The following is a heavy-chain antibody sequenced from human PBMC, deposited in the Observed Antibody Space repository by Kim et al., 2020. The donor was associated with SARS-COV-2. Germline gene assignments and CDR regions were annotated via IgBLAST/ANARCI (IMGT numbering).Heavy chain of an antibody. CDR3: VKSHGSGSYYPYYYGMDV. CDR1: GFTFSSYA. D-gene: IGHD3-10*01. V-gene: IGHV3-64D*06. CDR2: ISSNGGST. Sequence: GGSLRLSCSASGFTFSSYAMHWVRQAPGKGLEYVSAISSNGGSTYYADSVKGRFTISRDNSKNTLYLQMSSLRAEDTAVYYCVKSHGSGSYYPYYYGMDVWGQGTTVTVSS. J-gene: IGHJ6*02.